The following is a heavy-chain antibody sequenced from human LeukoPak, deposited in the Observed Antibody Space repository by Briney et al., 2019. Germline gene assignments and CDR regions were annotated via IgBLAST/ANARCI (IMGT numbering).Heavy chain of an antibody. CDR1: GFTFSSYW. CDR3: ARAYYYDSSGYLYYFDY. Sequence: GGSLRLSCAASGFTFSSYWMSWVRQAPGKGLEWVANIKQDGSEKYYVDSVKGRFIISRDNAKNSLYLQMNSLRAEDTAVYYCARAYYYDSSGYLYYFDYWGQGTLVTVSS. V-gene: IGHV3-7*01. D-gene: IGHD3-22*01. J-gene: IGHJ4*02. CDR2: IKQDGSEK.